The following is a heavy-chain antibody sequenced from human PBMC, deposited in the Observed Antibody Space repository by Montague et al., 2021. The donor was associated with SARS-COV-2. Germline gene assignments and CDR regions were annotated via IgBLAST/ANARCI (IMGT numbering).Heavy chain of an antibody. CDR2: ISTSSYTT. CDR1: GFTFSNYD. CDR3: TRDYRSIVGDGLDI. J-gene: IGHJ3*02. Sequence: SLRLSCAASGFTFSNYDMNWVCQAPGKGPEWISYISTSSYTTSYAGSVKGRFTISRDNGKNSLYLQMNSLRVEDTAVYYFTRDYRSIVGDGLDIWGQGTKVTVSS. D-gene: IGHD3-16*02. V-gene: IGHV3-48*03.